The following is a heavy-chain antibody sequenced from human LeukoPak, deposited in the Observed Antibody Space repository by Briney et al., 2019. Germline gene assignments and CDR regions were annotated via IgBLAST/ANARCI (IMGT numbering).Heavy chain of an antibody. D-gene: IGHD6-13*01. CDR3: ARQGLRQLAY. J-gene: IGHJ4*02. Sequence: SETLSLTCTVSGGSISSSSYYWGWIRQPPGKGLEWIGSIYYSGSTYYNPSLKSRVTISVDTSKNQFSLRLSSVTAADTAVYYCARQGLRQLAYWGQGTLVTVSS. CDR2: IYYSGST. CDR1: GGSISSSSYY. V-gene: IGHV4-39*01.